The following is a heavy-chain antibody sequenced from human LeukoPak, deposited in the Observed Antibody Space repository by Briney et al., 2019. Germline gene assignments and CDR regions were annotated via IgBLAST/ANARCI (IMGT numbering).Heavy chain of an antibody. CDR3: ARSKAIFGVVITRFDY. CDR2: IYYSGST. Sequence: SETLSLTCIVSGGSISSSSYYWGWIRQPPGKGLEWIGSIYYSGSTYYNPSLKSRVTISVDTSKNQFSLKLSSVTAADTAVYYCARSKAIFGVVITRFDYWGQGTLVTVSS. D-gene: IGHD3-3*01. J-gene: IGHJ4*02. CDR1: GGSISSSSYY. V-gene: IGHV4-39*01.